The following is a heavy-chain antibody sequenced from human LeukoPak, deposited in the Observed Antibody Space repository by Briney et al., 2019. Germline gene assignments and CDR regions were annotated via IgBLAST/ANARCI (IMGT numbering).Heavy chain of an antibody. CDR1: GGXISSDIYY. CDR3: ARYYYDSSGHGTFDY. V-gene: IGHV4-30-4*01. D-gene: IGHD3-22*01. J-gene: IGHJ4*02. CDR2: IYYSGSS. Sequence: SQTLSLTCTVSGGXISSDIYYWSWIRQPPGKGLEWIGYIYYSGSSYYNPSLKSRVTMSIDTSKNQFSLKLSSVTAADTAVYYCARYYYDSSGHGTFDYWGQGALVTVSS.